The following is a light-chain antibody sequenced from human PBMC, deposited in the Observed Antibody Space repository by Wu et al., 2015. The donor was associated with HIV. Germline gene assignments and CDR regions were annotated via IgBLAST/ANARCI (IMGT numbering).Light chain of an antibody. CDR2: AAS. Sequence: DIQMTQSPSSLSASVGDRVTITCRASQGISNFLAWYQQKPGKPPKVLIYAASTLQSGVPSRFSGSGSGTDFTLTISRLEPEDFAVYYCQQYGSSPPFGQGTKVEIK. CDR3: QQYGSSPP. V-gene: IGKV1-27*01. J-gene: IGKJ1*01. CDR1: QGISNF.